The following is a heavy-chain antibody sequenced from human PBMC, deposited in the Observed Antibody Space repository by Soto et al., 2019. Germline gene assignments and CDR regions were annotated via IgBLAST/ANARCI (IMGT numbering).Heavy chain of an antibody. V-gene: IGHV3-7*03. CDR2: IREDGSVK. Sequence: GGSLRLSCAASGFTFSAFWMTWVRQAPGKGLEWVVNIREDGSVKYYADSVKGRFTISRDNFKNTVYLQMNSLRAEDTAVYYCARDGCISTSCYPSDYWGQGTLVTVSS. J-gene: IGHJ4*02. D-gene: IGHD2-2*01. CDR3: ARDGCISTSCYPSDY. CDR1: GFTFSAFW.